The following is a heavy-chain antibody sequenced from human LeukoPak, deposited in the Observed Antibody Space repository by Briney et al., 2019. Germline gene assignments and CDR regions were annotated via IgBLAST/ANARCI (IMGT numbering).Heavy chain of an antibody. CDR3: ARLMAGTTVTDY. CDR2: IHPDDSDT. D-gene: IGHD1-7*01. V-gene: IGHV5-51*01. Sequence: GESLKISCKGSGYRIADYWIGWVRQMSGKGLEWMGIIHPDDSDTRYSPSFLGQVTMSADKSISTAYLQWSSLKASDTAMYYCARLMAGTTVTDYWGQGTLVTVSS. CDR1: GYRIADYW. J-gene: IGHJ4*02.